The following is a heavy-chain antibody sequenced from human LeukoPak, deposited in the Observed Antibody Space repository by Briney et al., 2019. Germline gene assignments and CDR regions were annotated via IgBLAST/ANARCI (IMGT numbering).Heavy chain of an antibody. Sequence: GGSLRLSCAASGFTFSSYGMHWVRQAPGKGLEWVAVISYDGSNKYYAESVKGRFTISRDNSKNTLYLQMNSLRGDDTAVYYCVRLGSGWSMDCWGQGTLVTVSS. D-gene: IGHD6-19*01. CDR1: GFTFSSYG. J-gene: IGHJ4*02. CDR2: ISYDGSNK. CDR3: VRLGSGWSMDC. V-gene: IGHV3-30*03.